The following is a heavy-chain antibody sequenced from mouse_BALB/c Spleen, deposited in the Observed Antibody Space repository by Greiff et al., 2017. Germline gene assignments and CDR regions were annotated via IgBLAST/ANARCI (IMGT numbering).Heavy chain of an antibody. J-gene: IGHJ4*01. Sequence: EVMLVESGGGLVQPGGSLRLSCATSGFTFSDFYMEWVRQPPGKRLEWIAASRNKANDYTTEYSASVKVRFIVSRDTSQSILYLQMNALRAEDTAIYYCARELDAMDYWGQGTSVTVSS. CDR1: GFTFSDFY. V-gene: IGHV7-1*02. CDR3: ARELDAMDY. CDR2: SRNKANDYTT.